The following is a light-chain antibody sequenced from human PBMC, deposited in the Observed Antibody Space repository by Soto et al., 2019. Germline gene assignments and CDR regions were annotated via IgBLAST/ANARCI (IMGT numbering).Light chain of an antibody. V-gene: IGKV1D-16*02. CDR3: QQYNSYPIT. J-gene: IGKJ5*01. Sequence: DIQMTQSPSSLSASVGDRVTITCRARQGISSWLAWYQQKPEKAPKSLIYAASSLKSGVPSRFSGSGSGTDFTLTISSLQPEDFAPYYCQQYNSYPITFGQGTRLEIK. CDR1: QGISSW. CDR2: AAS.